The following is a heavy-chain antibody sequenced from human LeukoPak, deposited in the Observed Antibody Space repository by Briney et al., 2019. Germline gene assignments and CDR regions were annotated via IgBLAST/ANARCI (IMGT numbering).Heavy chain of an antibody. CDR3: ARYSGGGYSYGPYYFDY. D-gene: IGHD5-18*01. CDR1: GGSISSYY. J-gene: IGHJ4*02. Sequence: SETLSLTCTVSGGSISSYYWSWIRQPPGKGLEWIGYIYYSGSTNYNPSLKSRVTISVDTSKNQFSLKLSSVTAADTAVYYCARYSGGGYSYGPYYFDYWGQGTLVTVSS. V-gene: IGHV4-59*08. CDR2: IYYSGST.